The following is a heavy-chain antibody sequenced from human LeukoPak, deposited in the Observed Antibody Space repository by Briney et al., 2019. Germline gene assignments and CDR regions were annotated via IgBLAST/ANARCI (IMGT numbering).Heavy chain of an antibody. D-gene: IGHD2-2*01. Sequence: GASVKVSCTASGYTFTSYAINWVRQATGQGLEWMAWMNPNSGNTGYAQKFKGRFTMTRNTSKSTAYMELSSLRSEDTAVYYCARGDCSSTSCVNYYYYGMDVWGQGTTVTVSS. CDR2: MNPNSGNT. CDR3: ARGDCSSTSCVNYYYYGMDV. V-gene: IGHV1-8*01. CDR1: GYTFTSYA. J-gene: IGHJ6*02.